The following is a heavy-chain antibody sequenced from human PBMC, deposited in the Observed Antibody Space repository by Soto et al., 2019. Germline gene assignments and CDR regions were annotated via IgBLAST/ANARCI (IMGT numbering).Heavy chain of an antibody. CDR3: ARVPLRKGGYYVHWPWAWFDP. V-gene: IGHV1-18*01. CDR2: ISAYNGNT. CDR1: GYTFTSYG. J-gene: IGHJ5*02. Sequence: ASVKVSCKASGYTFTSYGISWVRQAPGQGLEWMGWISAYNGNTNYAQKLQGRVTMTTDTSTSTAYMELRSLRSDDTAVYYCARVPLRKGGYYVHWPWAWFDPWGQGTLVTVSS. D-gene: IGHD3-3*01.